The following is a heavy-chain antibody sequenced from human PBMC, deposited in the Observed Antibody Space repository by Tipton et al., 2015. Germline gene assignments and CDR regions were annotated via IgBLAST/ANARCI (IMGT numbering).Heavy chain of an antibody. CDR2: IKQDGSGK. V-gene: IGHV3-7*03. CDR3: ARDNEDPFDY. J-gene: IGHJ4*02. Sequence: QLVQSGGGLVQPGRSRRLSCAASGFTFSSSWMSWVRQAPGKGLEWVANIKQDGSGKYYVDSVKGRFTISRDNAKNSLYLQMNSLRAEDTAVYYCARDNEDPFDYWGQGTLVTVSS. CDR1: GFTFSSSW. D-gene: IGHD2-15*01.